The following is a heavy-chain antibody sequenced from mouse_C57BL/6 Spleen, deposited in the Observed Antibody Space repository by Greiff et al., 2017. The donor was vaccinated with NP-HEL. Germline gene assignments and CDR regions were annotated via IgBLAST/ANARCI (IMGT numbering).Heavy chain of an antibody. Sequence: VQLQQSGPELVKPGASVKIPCKASGYTFTDYNMDWVKQSHGKSLEWIGDINPNNGGTIYNQKFKGKATLTVDKSSSTAYMELRSLTSEDTAVYYCARALYGSSYLYWYFDVWGTGTTVTVSS. CDR1: GYTFTDYN. CDR3: ARALYGSSYLYWYFDV. CDR2: INPNNGGT. V-gene: IGHV1-18*01. D-gene: IGHD1-1*01. J-gene: IGHJ1*03.